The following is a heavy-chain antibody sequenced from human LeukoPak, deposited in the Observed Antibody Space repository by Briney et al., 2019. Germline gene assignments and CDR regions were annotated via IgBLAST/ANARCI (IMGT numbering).Heavy chain of an antibody. CDR2: INPSSGGT. J-gene: IGHJ3*02. Sequence: ASVKVSCKASGYTFTGYYMHWVRQAPGQGLEWMGWINPSSGGTNYAQKFQGRVTMTRDTSISTAYMELSRLRSDDTAVYYCARDYGGNSAAFDIWGQGTMVTVSS. V-gene: IGHV1-2*02. CDR1: GYTFTGYY. CDR3: ARDYGGNSAAFDI. D-gene: IGHD4-23*01.